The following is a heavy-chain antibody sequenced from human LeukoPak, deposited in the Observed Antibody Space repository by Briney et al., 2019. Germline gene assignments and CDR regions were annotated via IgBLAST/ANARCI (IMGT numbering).Heavy chain of an antibody. V-gene: IGHV4-59*01. D-gene: IGHD3-10*01. CDR2: IYYSGST. CDR3: ARGVRVRGEVASAFDI. J-gene: IGHJ3*02. CDR1: GGSFSGYY. Sequence: SETLSLTCAVYGGSFSGYYWSWIRQPPGKGLEWIWYIYYSGSTNYNPSLKSRVTISVDTSKNQFSLKLSSVTAADTAVYYCARGVRVRGEVASAFDIWGQGTMVNVSS.